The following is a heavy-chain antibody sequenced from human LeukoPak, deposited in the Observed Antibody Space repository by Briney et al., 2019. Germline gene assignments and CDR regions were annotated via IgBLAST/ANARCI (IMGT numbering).Heavy chain of an antibody. CDR1: GFTFSSYS. CDR2: ISSSSSYI. V-gene: IGHV3-21*01. D-gene: IGHD2-2*03. CDR3: ANPSGYCSSTSCYRTSDY. J-gene: IGHJ4*02. Sequence: GGSLRLSCAASGFTFSSYSMNWVRQAPGKGLEWVSSISSSSSYIYYADSVKGRFTISRDNAKNSLYLQMNSLRAEDTAVYYCANPSGYCSSTSCYRTSDYWGQGTLVTVSS.